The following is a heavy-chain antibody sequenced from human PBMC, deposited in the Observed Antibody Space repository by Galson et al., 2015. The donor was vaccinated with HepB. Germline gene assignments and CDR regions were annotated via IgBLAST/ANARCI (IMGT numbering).Heavy chain of an antibody. J-gene: IGHJ1*01. CDR3: ATGAWSIAEAATGFQH. CDR2: ISHSGST. V-gene: IGHV4-34*01. CDR1: GGSLSDNY. D-gene: IGHD6-19*01. Sequence: ETLSLTCAVYGGSLSDNYWSWIRQPPGKGLEWIGEISHSGSTKYNPSLKSQVTISLDTSKNQFSLKLSSVTAADTAVYYCATGAWSIAEAATGFQHWGQGTLVTVSS.